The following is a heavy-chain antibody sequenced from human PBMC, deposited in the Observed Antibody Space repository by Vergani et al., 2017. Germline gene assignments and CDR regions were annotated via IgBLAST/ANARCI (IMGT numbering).Heavy chain of an antibody. CDR3: ARSPHGYTYGGYISQFDP. D-gene: IGHD5-18*01. J-gene: IGHJ5*02. V-gene: IGHV3-7*01. CDR1: GFTFNHYA. CDR2: IKYDGSKK. Sequence: EVQLLESGGDLVQPGGSLRLSCAASGFTFNHYAMNWVRQAPGKGLEWVANIKYDGSKKNYVDSVKGRFTISRDNAKNSLYLQMNNLRVEDTAVYFCARSPHGYTYGGYISQFDPWGQGTLVTVSS.